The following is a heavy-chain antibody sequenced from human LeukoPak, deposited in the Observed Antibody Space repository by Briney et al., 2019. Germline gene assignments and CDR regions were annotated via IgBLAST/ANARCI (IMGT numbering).Heavy chain of an antibody. Sequence: GGSLRLSCAASGFTFSSNAMNWVRQAPGKGLEWVSGISGSGGSTYSADSVKGRFTISRDNTKKTVYLQMNSLRAEDTAVYYCAKDRGLVGSTPSNFDYWGQGTLVTVSS. D-gene: IGHD1-26*01. J-gene: IGHJ4*02. CDR1: GFTFSSNA. CDR2: ISGSGGST. V-gene: IGHV3-23*01. CDR3: AKDRGLVGSTPSNFDY.